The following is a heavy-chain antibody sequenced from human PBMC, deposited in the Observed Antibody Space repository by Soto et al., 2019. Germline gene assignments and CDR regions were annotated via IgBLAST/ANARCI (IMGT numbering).Heavy chain of an antibody. D-gene: IGHD2-15*01. CDR1: GFTFSSYA. Sequence: VGSLRLSCAASGFTFSSYAMGWVRQGPGKGLEWVAVVSIGGSTHYADSVRGRFTISRDNSKNTLSLQMNSLTAEDTAVYFCARRRGAGGHFDYWGQGALVTVSS. V-gene: IGHV3-23*01. CDR3: ARRRGAGGHFDY. CDR2: VSIGGST. J-gene: IGHJ4*02.